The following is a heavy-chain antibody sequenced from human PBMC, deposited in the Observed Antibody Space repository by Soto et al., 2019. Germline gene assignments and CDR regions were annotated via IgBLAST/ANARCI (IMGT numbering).Heavy chain of an antibody. Sequence: ASVKVSCKASGGTFSSYAISWVRQAPGQGLEWMGGIIPIFGTANYAQKFQGRVTITADESTSTAYMELSSLRSEDTAVYYCARGPGSYYYFDYWGQGTLVTVSS. V-gene: IGHV1-69*13. CDR1: GGTFSSYA. J-gene: IGHJ4*02. CDR2: IIPIFGTA. CDR3: ARGPGSYYYFDY. D-gene: IGHD1-26*01.